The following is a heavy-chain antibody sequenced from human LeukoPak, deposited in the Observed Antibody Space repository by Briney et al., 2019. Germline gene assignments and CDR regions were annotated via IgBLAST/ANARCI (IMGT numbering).Heavy chain of an antibody. CDR1: GFTFSSAW. CDR2: IKSKTDGATT. CDR3: TADLGTTSLQDYYYYMDV. Sequence: GGSLRLSCAASGFTFSSAWMSWVRQAPGKGLEWVGRIKSKTDGATTDYTAPAKGRFTISRDDSKNTLYLQMNSLKTEDTAVYYCTADLGTTSLQDYYYYMDVWGDGTTATVSS. J-gene: IGHJ6*03. V-gene: IGHV3-15*01. D-gene: IGHD1-7*01.